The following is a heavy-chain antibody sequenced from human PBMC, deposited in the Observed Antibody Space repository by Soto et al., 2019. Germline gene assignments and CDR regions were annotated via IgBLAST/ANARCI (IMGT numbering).Heavy chain of an antibody. V-gene: IGHV1-3*01. J-gene: IGHJ1*01. D-gene: IGHD4-17*01. CDR1: GYTFTSYA. CDR2: INAGNGNT. Sequence: ASVKVSCKASGYTFTSYAMHWVRQAPGQRLEWMGWINAGNGNTKYSQKFQGRVTITRDTSASKAYMELSSLGSEDTAVYYCARFRNDYGDYLVQHWGQGTLVTVSS. CDR3: ARFRNDYGDYLVQH.